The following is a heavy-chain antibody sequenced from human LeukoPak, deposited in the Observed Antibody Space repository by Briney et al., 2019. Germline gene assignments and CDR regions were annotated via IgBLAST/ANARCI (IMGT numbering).Heavy chain of an antibody. D-gene: IGHD3-10*01. Sequence: GGSLRLSCAASGFTFTSHAVSWVRQAPGKGLKWVSAITRSADSTYYADPVKGRFIISRDNSNNTVNLQMTRLRAEGTAVYCCARDFWDELVFLDFWGGGTLVTVSS. CDR3: ARDFWDELVFLDF. CDR1: GFTFTSHA. J-gene: IGHJ2*01. CDR2: ITRSADST. V-gene: IGHV3-23*01.